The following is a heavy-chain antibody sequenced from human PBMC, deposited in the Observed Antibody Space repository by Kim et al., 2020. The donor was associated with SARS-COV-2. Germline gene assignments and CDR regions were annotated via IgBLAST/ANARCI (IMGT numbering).Heavy chain of an antibody. CDR3: ARGYYVLWSGYNDAFDI. CDR1: GGFINKYY. D-gene: IGHD3-3*01. V-gene: IGHV4-59*01. Sequence: SETLSLTCIVSGGFINKYYWSWIRQPPGKGLEWIGYIYNSGTTAYNPSLKSRVIISVDTSKNQFSLRLSSVTAADTAVYYCARGYYVLWSGYNDAFDIWG. CDR2: IYNSGTT. J-gene: IGHJ3*02.